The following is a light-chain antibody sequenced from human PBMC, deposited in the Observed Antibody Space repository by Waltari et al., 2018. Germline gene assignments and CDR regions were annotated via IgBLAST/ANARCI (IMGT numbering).Light chain of an antibody. CDR3: QTGGHGTWV. J-gene: IGLJ3*02. V-gene: IGLV4-69*01. Sequence: QLVLTQSPSASASLGASVKLTCTLSSGHSSNVXAXLQPKAEKGPRYVMKVNSDGSHSKGDEIPDRFSGSSSGTERYLTISSLQSEDEADYYCQTGGHGTWVFGGGTKLTVL. CDR1: SGHSSNV. CDR2: VNSDGSH.